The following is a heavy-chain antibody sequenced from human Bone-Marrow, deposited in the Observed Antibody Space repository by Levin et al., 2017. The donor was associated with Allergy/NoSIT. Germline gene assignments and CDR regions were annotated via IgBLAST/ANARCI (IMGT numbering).Heavy chain of an antibody. J-gene: IGHJ4*02. Sequence: TGGSLRLSCAASGFTFSSYAMHWVRQAPGKGLEWVAVISYDGSNKYYADSVKGRFTISRDNSKNTLYLQMNSLRAEDTAVYYCARRGSSGWYGHFDYWGQGTLVTVSS. D-gene: IGHD6-19*01. CDR1: GFTFSSYA. V-gene: IGHV3-30-3*01. CDR3: ARRGSSGWYGHFDY. CDR2: ISYDGSNK.